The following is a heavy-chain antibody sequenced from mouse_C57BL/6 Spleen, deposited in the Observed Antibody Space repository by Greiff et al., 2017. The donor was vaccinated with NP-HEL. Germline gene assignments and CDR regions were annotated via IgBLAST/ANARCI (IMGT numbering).Heavy chain of an antibody. CDR3: ARHDYYGSSYYAMDY. D-gene: IGHD1-1*01. CDR1: GYTFTDYN. V-gene: IGHV1-22*01. J-gene: IGHJ4*01. CDR2: INPNNGGT. Sequence: EVQVVESGPELVKPGASVKMSCKASGYTFTDYNMHWVKQSHGKSLEWIGYINPNNGGTSYNQKFKGKATLTVNKSSSTAYMELRSLTSEDSAVYYCARHDYYGSSYYAMDYWGQGTSVTVSS.